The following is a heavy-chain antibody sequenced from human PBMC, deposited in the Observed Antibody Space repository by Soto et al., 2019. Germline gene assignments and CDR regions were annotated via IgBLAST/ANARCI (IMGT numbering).Heavy chain of an antibody. CDR1: GGSXSSYY. CDR3: ARHYCSGGSCYRDNWFDP. J-gene: IGHJ5*02. Sequence: PSETLSLSCAVYGGSXSSYYWSWIRQPPGKGLEWIGYIYYSGSTNYNPSLKSRVTISVDTSKNQFSLKLSSVTAADTAVYYCARHYCSGGSCYRDNWFDPWGQGTLVTVSS. V-gene: IGHV4-59*08. CDR2: IYYSGST. D-gene: IGHD2-15*01.